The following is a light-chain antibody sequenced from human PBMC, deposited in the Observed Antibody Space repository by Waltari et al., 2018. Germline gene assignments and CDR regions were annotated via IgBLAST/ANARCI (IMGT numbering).Light chain of an antibody. J-gene: IGKJ2*01. V-gene: IGKV3-15*01. CDR1: RNVGTS. Sequence: EVVLTQSPVTLSVSPGERATLSCRASRNVGTSLAWYQQKPGQAPRLLIYVTSTRATGFPARFSCSGSGTEFTLTISSLQSEDFGVYYCQQYNYWPPAYTFGQGTKLEIK. CDR3: QQYNYWPPAYT. CDR2: VTS.